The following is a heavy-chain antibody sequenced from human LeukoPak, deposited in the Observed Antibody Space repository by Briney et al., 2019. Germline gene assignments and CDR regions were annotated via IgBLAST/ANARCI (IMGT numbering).Heavy chain of an antibody. J-gene: IGHJ4*02. CDR2: ISSSSSTI. V-gene: IGHV3-48*01. D-gene: IGHD3-9*01. Sequence: GGSLRLSCAASGFTFSSYSMNWVRQAPGKGLEWVSYISSSSSTIYYADSVKGRFTISRDNAKNSLYLQMNSLRAEDTAVYYCARDLGVDYDILTGGSRAGLWGQETLVTVS. CDR3: ARDLGVDYDILTGGSRAGL. CDR1: GFTFSSYS.